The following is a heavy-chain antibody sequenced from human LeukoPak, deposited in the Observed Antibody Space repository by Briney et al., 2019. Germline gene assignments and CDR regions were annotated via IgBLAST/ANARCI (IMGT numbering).Heavy chain of an antibody. V-gene: IGHV4-39*07. D-gene: IGHD2-15*01. Sequence: SETLSLTCTVSGGSISSSSYYWGWIRQPPGKGLEWIGSIYYSGSTYYNPFLKSRVTISVDTSKNQFSLKLSSVTAADTAVYYCARDGTMVAATPFDYWGQGTLVTVSS. CDR3: ARDGTMVAATPFDY. CDR2: IYYSGST. CDR1: GGSISSSSYY. J-gene: IGHJ4*02.